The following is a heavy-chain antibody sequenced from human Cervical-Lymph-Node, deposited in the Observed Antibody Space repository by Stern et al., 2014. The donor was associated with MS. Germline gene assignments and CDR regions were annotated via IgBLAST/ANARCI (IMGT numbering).Heavy chain of an antibody. CDR3: ARDGRSV. CDR1: GFTFSSYT. V-gene: IGHV3-30-3*01. J-gene: IGHJ4*02. CDR2: ISYDGNSK. Sequence: VQLVESGGGVVQPGRSLRLSCAASGFTFSSYTMHWVRQAPGKGLEWVAGISYDGNSKFYADSVKGRFTISRDNSKNTLFLQMNSLRTEDTAVYYCARDGRSVWGQGTLVTVSS.